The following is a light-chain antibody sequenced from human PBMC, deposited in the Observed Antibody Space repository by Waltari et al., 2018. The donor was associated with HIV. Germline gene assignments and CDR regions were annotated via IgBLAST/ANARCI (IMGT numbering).Light chain of an antibody. V-gene: IGKV1-39*01. CDR2: AAS. Sequence: IQLPQSPSSLSASVGDRLPITCRASQSIDNYLNWYQQKPGKAPNLLIFAASSLQSGVPSRFRGSGSGTEFTLTISSLHPEDFATYSCQQSYITPWTYGQGTKVDI. CDR1: QSIDNY. CDR3: QQSYITPWT. J-gene: IGKJ1*01.